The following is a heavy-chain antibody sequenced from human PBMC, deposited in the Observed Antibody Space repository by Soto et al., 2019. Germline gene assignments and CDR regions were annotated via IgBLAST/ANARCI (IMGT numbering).Heavy chain of an antibody. CDR2: INPNSGGT. CDR1: GYTFTGYY. D-gene: IGHD2-21*01. Sequence: GASVKVSCKASGYTFTGYYMHWVRQAPGQGLEWMGWINPNSGGTNYAQKFQGWVTMTRDTSISTAYMELSRLRSDDTAVYYCARGGYSDYYYYGMDVWGQGTTVTVSS. CDR3: ARGGYSDYYYYGMDV. J-gene: IGHJ6*02. V-gene: IGHV1-2*04.